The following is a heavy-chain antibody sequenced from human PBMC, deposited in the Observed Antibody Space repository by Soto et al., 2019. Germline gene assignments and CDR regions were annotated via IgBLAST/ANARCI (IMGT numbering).Heavy chain of an antibody. Sequence: PAGSLRLSCAASGFTVSSNYMSWVRQAPGKGLEWVSVIYSGGSTYYADSVKGRFTISRDNSKNTLYLQMNSLRAEDTAVYYCARFYYDSSGYYSHFDYWGQGTLVTVSS. J-gene: IGHJ4*02. D-gene: IGHD3-22*01. V-gene: IGHV3-53*01. CDR1: GFTVSSNY. CDR3: ARFYYDSSGYYSHFDY. CDR2: IYSGGST.